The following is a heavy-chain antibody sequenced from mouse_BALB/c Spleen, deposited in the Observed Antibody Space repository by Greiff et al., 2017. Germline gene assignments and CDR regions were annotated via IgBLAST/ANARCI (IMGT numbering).Heavy chain of an antibody. CDR3: ARSDYGTWFAY. D-gene: IGHD1-1*01. CDR1: GYSITSDYA. J-gene: IGHJ3*01. V-gene: IGHV3-2*02. CDR2: ISYSGST. Sequence: DVKLQESGPGLVKPSQSLSLTCTVTGYSITSDYAWNWIRQFPGNKLEWMGYISYSGSTSYNPSLKSRISITRDTSKNQFFLQLNSVTTEDTATYYCARSDYGTWFAYWGQGTLVTVSA.